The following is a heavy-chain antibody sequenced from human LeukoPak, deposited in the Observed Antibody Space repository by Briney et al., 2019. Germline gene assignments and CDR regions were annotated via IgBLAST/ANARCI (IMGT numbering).Heavy chain of an antibody. Sequence: SETLSLTCTVSGGSISSSPYYWGWIRQPPGKGLQWIGSIYYSGTNHYNPSLESGVTISVDTTKNQFSLKLASVPAADAAIYYCAKGAGGFSDYNWFDPWGQGTLVTVSS. J-gene: IGHJ5*02. D-gene: IGHD1-14*01. V-gene: IGHV4-39*07. CDR3: AKGAGGFSDYNWFDP. CDR1: GGSISSSPYY. CDR2: IYYSGTN.